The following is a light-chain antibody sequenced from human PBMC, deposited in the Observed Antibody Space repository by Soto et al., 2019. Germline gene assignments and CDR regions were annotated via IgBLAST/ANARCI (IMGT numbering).Light chain of an antibody. Sequence: DIQMTQSPSTLSASVGDRVTITCRASQSISSWLAWYQQKPGTAPKLLIYKASNLQNGVPSTFSGSGSGTAFTLTISCLQPGDFATYYCQQYSSYPYTFGQGTKLEIK. CDR1: QSISSW. J-gene: IGKJ2*01. CDR3: QQYSSYPYT. V-gene: IGKV1-5*03. CDR2: KAS.